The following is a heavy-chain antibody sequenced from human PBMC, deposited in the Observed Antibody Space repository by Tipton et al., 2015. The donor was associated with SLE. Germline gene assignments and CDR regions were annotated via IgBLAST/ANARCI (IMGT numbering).Heavy chain of an antibody. CDR3: AGDDYASGIT. CDR2: ISSSSSYI. J-gene: IGHJ5*02. V-gene: IGHV3-21*03. CDR1: GFIFSGYA. Sequence: SLRLSCAASGFIFSGYAMSWVRQAPGKGLEWVSSISSSSSYIYYSDSLKGRFTISRDNAKSSLYLQMNSLRAEDTAVYYCAGDDYASGITWGQGTLVTVSS. D-gene: IGHD3-10*01.